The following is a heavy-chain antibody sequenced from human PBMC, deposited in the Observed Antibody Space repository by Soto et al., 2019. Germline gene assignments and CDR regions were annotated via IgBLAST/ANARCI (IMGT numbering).Heavy chain of an antibody. J-gene: IGHJ4*02. Sequence: GASVKVSCKASGYTFTDYDMHWVRQAPGHGLEWMGWINPNSGDTKYAQNFQGWVTMTRDTSISTAYMELSRLRSDDTAVYYCARAQSFYFDYWGQGTLVTVS. CDR1: GYTFTDYD. CDR3: ARAQSFYFDY. V-gene: IGHV1-2*04. CDR2: INPNSGDT.